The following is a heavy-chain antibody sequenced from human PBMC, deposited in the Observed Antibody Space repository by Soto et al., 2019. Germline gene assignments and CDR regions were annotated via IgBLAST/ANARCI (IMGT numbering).Heavy chain of an antibody. CDR3: ARIAAAGPTVHYYYYGMDV. CDR1: GGTFSSYA. V-gene: IGHV1-69*13. CDR2: IIPIFGKA. J-gene: IGHJ6*02. Sequence: SVKVSCKASGGTFSSYAISWVRQAPGQGLEWMGGIIPIFGKANYAQKFQGRVTITADESTSTAYMEMSSLRSEDTAVYYCARIAAAGPTVHYYYYGMDVWGQGTTVTVSS. D-gene: IGHD6-13*01.